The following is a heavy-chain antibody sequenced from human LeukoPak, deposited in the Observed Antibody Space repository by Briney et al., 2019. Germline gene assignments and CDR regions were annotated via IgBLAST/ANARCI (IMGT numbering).Heavy chain of an antibody. J-gene: IGHJ6*03. CDR3: ATLIGCSGGSCYSRSTSRDYYYMDV. CDR2: ISGSGGST. CDR1: GFTFSSYS. Sequence: GGSLRLSCAASGFTFSSYSMSWVRQAPGKGLEWVSAISGSGGSTYYADSVKGRFTISRDNSKNTLYLQMNSLRAEDTAVYYCATLIGCSGGSCYSRSTSRDYYYMDVWGKGTTVTVSS. V-gene: IGHV3-23*01. D-gene: IGHD2-15*01.